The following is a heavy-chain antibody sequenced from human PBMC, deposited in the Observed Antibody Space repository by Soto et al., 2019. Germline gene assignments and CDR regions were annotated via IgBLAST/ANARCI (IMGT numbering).Heavy chain of an antibody. CDR1: GYTFTSYG. J-gene: IGHJ5*02. CDR3: ARCAHSPNRRTSCYWWFDP. Sequence: QVQLVQSGAEVKKPGASVKVSCKASGYTFTSYGISWVRQAPGQGLEWMGWINAYNGNTNYAQKLQSRVTMTTDTSTTTAYMELRSLRSDDTAVYYCARCAHSPNRRTSCYWWFDPWGQGTLVTVSS. D-gene: IGHD2-2*01. V-gene: IGHV1-18*01. CDR2: INAYNGNT.